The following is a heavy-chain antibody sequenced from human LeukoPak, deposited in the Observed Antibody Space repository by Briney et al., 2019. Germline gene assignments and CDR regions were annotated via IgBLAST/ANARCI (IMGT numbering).Heavy chain of an antibody. D-gene: IGHD2-2*01. CDR1: GGSIPTNTDY. CDR2: IYYSGST. J-gene: IGHJ3*02. V-gene: IGHV4-39*01. Sequence: SETLSLTCTVSGGSIPTNTDYWGWVRQPPGKGLEWIGSIYYSGSTYYSPSLKSRVTISVDTSKNQFSLKLTSVTAADTAVYYCARHPRYCSSNSCYGPDAFDIWGQGTMVTVSS. CDR3: ARHPRYCSSNSCYGPDAFDI.